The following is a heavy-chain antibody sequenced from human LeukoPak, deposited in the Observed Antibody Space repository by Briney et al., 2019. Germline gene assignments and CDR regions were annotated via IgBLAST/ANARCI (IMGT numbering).Heavy chain of an antibody. J-gene: IGHJ5*01. V-gene: IGHV3-30*18. CDR2: ISYDGSNK. Sequence: GGSLRLSCAASGFTFSNYGMHWVRQAPGKGLEWVAVISYDGSNKFYAESVKGRFTISRDNSKNTLYLQMSSLRAEDTAVYYCAKDPYSSGRYNWFDSWGQGTLVTVSS. D-gene: IGHD6-19*01. CDR3: AKDPYSSGRYNWFDS. CDR1: GFTFSNYG.